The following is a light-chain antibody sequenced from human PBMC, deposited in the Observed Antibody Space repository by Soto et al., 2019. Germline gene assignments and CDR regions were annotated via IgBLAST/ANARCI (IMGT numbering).Light chain of an antibody. J-gene: IGLJ3*02. CDR2: DTN. CDR1: TGAVTSGHY. Sequence: QAVVTQEPSLTVSPGGTVTLTCGSSTGAVTSGHYPYWFQQKPGQAPRTLIYDTNNKHSWTPARFSGSLLGDKAALTLSGAQPEDEADYYCLLSYSGARVFGGGTELTVL. CDR3: LLSYSGARV. V-gene: IGLV7-46*01.